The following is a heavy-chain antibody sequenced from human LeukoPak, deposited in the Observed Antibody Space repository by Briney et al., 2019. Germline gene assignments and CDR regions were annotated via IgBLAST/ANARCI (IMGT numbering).Heavy chain of an antibody. CDR3: AKDVHIVVVPAAMANAFDI. CDR2: ISGSGGST. J-gene: IGHJ3*02. D-gene: IGHD2-2*01. V-gene: IGHV3-23*01. Sequence: GGSLRLSCAASGFTFSSYAMSWVRQAPGRGLEWVSAISGSGGSTYYADSVKGRFTISRDNSKNTLYLQMNSLRAEDTAVYYCAKDVHIVVVPAAMANAFDIWGQGTMVTVSS. CDR1: GFTFSSYA.